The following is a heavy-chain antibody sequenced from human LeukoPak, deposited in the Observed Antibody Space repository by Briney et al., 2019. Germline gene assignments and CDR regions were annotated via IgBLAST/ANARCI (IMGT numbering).Heavy chain of an antibody. Sequence: PSETLSLTCTVSGDSISSGDYYWGCIRQPPGKGLEWIGSIYHSGSTYCNPSLKSRVSISVDTSKNQFSLRLSSVTAADTAVYYCARTLTPLRTGFDYWGQGTLVTVSS. CDR1: GDSISSGDYY. J-gene: IGHJ4*02. V-gene: IGHV4-38-2*02. CDR3: ARTLTPLRTGFDY. CDR2: IYHSGST. D-gene: IGHD4-11*01.